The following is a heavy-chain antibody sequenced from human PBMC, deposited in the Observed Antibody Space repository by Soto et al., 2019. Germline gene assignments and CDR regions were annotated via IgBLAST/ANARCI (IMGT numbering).Heavy chain of an antibody. J-gene: IGHJ4*02. Sequence: SETLSLTCTVSGGSISSSSYYWDWIRQPPGKGLEWIGSIYYSGSTYYNPSLKSRVTISVDTSNNQFSLKLSSVTAADTAVYYCARVTGYSGYVSFDYWGQGTLVTVSS. V-gene: IGHV4-39*01. CDR2: IYYSGST. CDR3: ARVTGYSGYVSFDY. D-gene: IGHD5-12*01. CDR1: GGSISSSSYY.